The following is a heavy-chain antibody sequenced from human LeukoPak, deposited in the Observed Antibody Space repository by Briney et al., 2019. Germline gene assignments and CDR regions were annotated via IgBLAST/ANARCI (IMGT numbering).Heavy chain of an antibody. V-gene: IGHV3-23*01. J-gene: IGHJ4*02. Sequence: GGSLRLSCAASGFTFSSYAMSWVRQAPGKGLEWVSAISGSGGSTYYADSVKGRFTISRDNSKNTLDLQMNSLRPEDTAVYYCAKEGASTGWTFGAYWGQGTLVTVSS. D-gene: IGHD6-19*01. CDR3: AKEGASTGWTFGAY. CDR2: ISGSGGST. CDR1: GFTFSSYA.